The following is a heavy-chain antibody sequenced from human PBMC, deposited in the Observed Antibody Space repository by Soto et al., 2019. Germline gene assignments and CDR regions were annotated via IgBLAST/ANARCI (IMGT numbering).Heavy chain of an antibody. CDR1: GYTFSNYY. CDR3: ARDGWLRKDYRYYMDA. Sequence: ASVKVSCKASGYTFSNYYIHWVRQAPGQGLEWMGVINPNGGSTTYPQKFQGRVAMTSDTPTSSVYMELSSLTSEDTAVYYCARDGWLRKDYRYYMDAWGKGTTVTVSS. J-gene: IGHJ6*03. D-gene: IGHD5-12*01. CDR2: INPNGGST. V-gene: IGHV1-46*03.